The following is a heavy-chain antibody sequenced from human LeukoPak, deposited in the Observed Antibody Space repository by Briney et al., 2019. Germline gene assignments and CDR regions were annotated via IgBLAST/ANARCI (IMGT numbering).Heavy chain of an antibody. J-gene: IGHJ3*02. CDR1: GGSISSYY. V-gene: IGHV4-59*08. Sequence: SETLSLTCTVSGGSISSYYWSWIRQPPGKGLEWIGYIYYSGSTNYNPSLKSRVTISVDTSKNQFSLKLSSVTAADTAVYYCARGSSLRDADAFDIWGQGTMVTVSS. CDR2: IYYSGST. CDR3: ARGSSLRDADAFDI. D-gene: IGHD6-6*01.